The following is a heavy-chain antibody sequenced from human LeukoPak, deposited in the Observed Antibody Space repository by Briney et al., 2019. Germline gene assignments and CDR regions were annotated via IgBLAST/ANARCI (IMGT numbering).Heavy chain of an antibody. CDR3: ARDRNYGDYSRVCMDY. J-gene: IGHJ4*02. CDR2: INPNSGGT. Sequence: ASVKVSCKASGYTFTGHYMHWVRQAPGQGLEWMGWINPNSGGTNYEQKFKGRVPMTRDKSISTACMELSRLRSEDTAVYYCARDRNYGDYSRVCMDYWGQGTLVTVSS. CDR1: GYTFTGHY. V-gene: IGHV1-2*02. D-gene: IGHD4-17*01.